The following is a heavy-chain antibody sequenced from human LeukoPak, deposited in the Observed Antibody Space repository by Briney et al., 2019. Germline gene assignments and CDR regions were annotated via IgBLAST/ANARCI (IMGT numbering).Heavy chain of an antibody. J-gene: IGHJ4*02. CDR3: ARVRFDWLSYNYFDY. CDR2: ISGSGGST. D-gene: IGHD3-9*01. CDR1: GFTFSSYA. V-gene: IGHV3-23*01. Sequence: GGSLRLSCAASGFTFSSYAMSWVRQAPGKGLEWVSAISGSGGSTYYADSVKGRFTISRDNSKNTLYLQMNSLRAEDTAVYYCARVRFDWLSYNYFDYWGQGTLVTVSS.